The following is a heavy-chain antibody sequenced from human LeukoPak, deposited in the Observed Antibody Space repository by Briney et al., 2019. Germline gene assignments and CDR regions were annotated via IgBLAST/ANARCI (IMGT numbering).Heavy chain of an antibody. J-gene: IGHJ4*02. CDR1: GESFSGYY. CDR3: ARTRLFDY. CDR2: INHSGST. Sequence: SETLSLTCAVYGESFSGYYWSWIRQPPGKGLEWIGEINHSGSTNYNPSLKSRVTISVDTSKNQFSLKLSSVTAADTAVYYCARTRLFDYWGQGTLVTVSS. V-gene: IGHV4-34*01. D-gene: IGHD6-25*01.